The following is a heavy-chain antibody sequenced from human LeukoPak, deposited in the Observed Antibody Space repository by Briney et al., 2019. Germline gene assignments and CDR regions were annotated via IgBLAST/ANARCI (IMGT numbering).Heavy chain of an antibody. CDR3: ARHWGVGAPFDY. J-gene: IGHJ4*02. V-gene: IGHV4-34*01. Sequence: PSETLSLTCAVYGGSFSGYYWSWIRQPPGKGLEWIGEINHSGSTNYNPSLKSRVTISVDTSKNQFSLKLSSVTAADTAVYYCARHWGVGAPFDYWGQGTLVTVSS. CDR2: INHSGST. D-gene: IGHD1-26*01. CDR1: GGSFSGYY.